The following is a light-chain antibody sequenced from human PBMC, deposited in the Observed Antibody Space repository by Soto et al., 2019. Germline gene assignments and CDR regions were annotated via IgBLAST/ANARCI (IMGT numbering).Light chain of an antibody. CDR1: QSIRSW. Sequence: DIQITQSPYTLSPSVGDRVTITCRASQSIRSWLAWYQQKPGKAPQLLIYDASHLESGVPSRFSRSGSGTEFTLTISSLQPDDFATYYCQQYDSFSKTFGRGTKVDIK. J-gene: IGKJ1*01. V-gene: IGKV1-5*01. CDR3: QQYDSFSKT. CDR2: DAS.